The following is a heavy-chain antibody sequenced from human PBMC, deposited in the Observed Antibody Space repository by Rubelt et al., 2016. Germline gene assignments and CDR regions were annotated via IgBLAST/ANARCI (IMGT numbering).Heavy chain of an antibody. CDR3: VKDVWQRGSSWGPFHD. D-gene: IGHD6-13*01. J-gene: IGHJ4*02. CDR2: ISSSGDSS. CDR1: GFTFRSYW. Sequence: EVHLVESGGGLVQPGGSLRLSCAASGFTFRSYWMHWVRQAPGKGLEYVSAISSSGDSSYYADSVTGRFTISRDNSMNTLYLQMSSLTTEDTAVYHCVKDVWQRGSSWGPFHDWGQGTLVTVSS. V-gene: IGHV3-64D*06.